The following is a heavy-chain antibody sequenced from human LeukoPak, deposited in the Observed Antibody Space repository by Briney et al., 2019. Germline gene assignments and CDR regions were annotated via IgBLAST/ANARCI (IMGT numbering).Heavy chain of an antibody. CDR1: GYTFTSYA. CDR2: INAGNGNT. CDR3: ASSHCSGGSCYYYGMDV. D-gene: IGHD2-15*01. J-gene: IGHJ6*04. Sequence: ASVKVSCKASGYTFTSYAMHWVRQAPGQRLEWMGWINAGNGNTKYSQKFQGRVTITRDTSASTAYMELSSLRSEDTAVYYCASSHCSGGSCYYYGMDVWGKGTTVTVSS. V-gene: IGHV1-3*01.